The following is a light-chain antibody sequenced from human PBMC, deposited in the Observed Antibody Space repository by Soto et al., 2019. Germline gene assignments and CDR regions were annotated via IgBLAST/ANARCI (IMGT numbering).Light chain of an antibody. Sequence: EIVLTQSPGTLSLSPGERATLSCRASESIDNNFLAWYQQKPGQAPRFLIYHASSMSTGITNRFSGSGSGTDFTLTISRLEPEDFAVYYCQQYGSSPPTFGPGTKVDVK. V-gene: IGKV3-20*01. CDR2: HAS. J-gene: IGKJ3*01. CDR1: ESIDNNF. CDR3: QQYGSSPPT.